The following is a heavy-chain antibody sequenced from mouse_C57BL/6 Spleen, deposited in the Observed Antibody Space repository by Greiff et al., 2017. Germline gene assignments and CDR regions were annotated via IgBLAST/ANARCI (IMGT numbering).Heavy chain of an antibody. J-gene: IGHJ4*01. V-gene: IGHV5-17*01. Sequence: EVMLVESGGGLVKPGGSLKLSCAASGFTFSDYGMHWVRQAPEKGLEWVAYISSGSSTIYYADTVKGRFTISRDNAKNTLFLQMTSLRSEDTAMYYCARLGLLRYYAMDYWGQGTSVTVSS. CDR1: GFTFSDYG. CDR2: ISSGSSTI. CDR3: ARLGLLRYYAMDY. D-gene: IGHD1-1*01.